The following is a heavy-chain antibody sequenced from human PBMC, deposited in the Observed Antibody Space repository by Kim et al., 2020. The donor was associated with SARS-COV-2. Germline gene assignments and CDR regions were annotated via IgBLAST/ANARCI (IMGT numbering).Heavy chain of an antibody. J-gene: IGHJ4*02. CDR2: INQDGSEK. Sequence: GGSLRLSCAASGFDFNNFWMNWVRQAPGKGLEWLANINQDGSEKYYVDSVKGRFTVSRDNAKKSIYLQVNSLRTEDTGVYFCARDSTKPYPEQQLEVWGQGTLITVSS. CDR3: ARDSTKPYPEQQLEV. D-gene: IGHD6-13*01. CDR1: GFDFNNFW. V-gene: IGHV3-7*03.